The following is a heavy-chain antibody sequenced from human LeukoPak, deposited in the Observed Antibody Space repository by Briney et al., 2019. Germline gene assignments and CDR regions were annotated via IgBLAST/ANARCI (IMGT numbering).Heavy chain of an antibody. J-gene: IGHJ4*02. CDR1: GGSISSATYS. CDR2: IYYSGST. Sequence: SETLSLTCTVSGGSISSATYSWGWVRQHPGKGLEWVGLIYYSGSTYYKPSLKSRITISVDTSKNQFSLELTSVTAADTAVYYCARWRFDSGDHVFDYWGQGTLVIVSS. CDR3: ARWRFDSGDHVFDY. V-gene: IGHV4-31*03. D-gene: IGHD6-19*01.